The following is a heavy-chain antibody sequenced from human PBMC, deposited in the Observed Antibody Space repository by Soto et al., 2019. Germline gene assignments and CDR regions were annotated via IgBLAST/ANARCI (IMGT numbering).Heavy chain of an antibody. CDR2: ISAYNGNT. CDR3: ARVKDLRYCSSTSCPRFDY. Sequence: QVQLVQSGAEVKKPGASVKASCKASGYTFTSYGISWVRQAPGQGLEWMGWISAYNGNTNYAQKLQGRVTMTTDTSTSTAYMELRSLRSDDTAVYYCARVKDLRYCSSTSCPRFDYWGQGTLVTVSS. D-gene: IGHD2-2*01. V-gene: IGHV1-18*01. J-gene: IGHJ4*02. CDR1: GYTFTSYG.